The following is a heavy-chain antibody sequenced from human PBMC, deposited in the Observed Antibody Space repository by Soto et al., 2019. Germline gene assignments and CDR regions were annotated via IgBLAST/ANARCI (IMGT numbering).Heavy chain of an antibody. CDR1: VGSIITCDFS. CDR2: IYHEGST. Sequence: PSEPLSLTCSVSVGSIITCDFSWNGILQPPGKGLEWVGYIYHEGSTYYNPSLKGRATISVDRSKNYFSLKLSSVTAADTGVYFCARGRSTSGYPNFDPWGQGTLVTVSS. D-gene: IGHD3-22*01. CDR3: ARGRSTSGYPNFDP. V-gene: IGHV4-30-2*01. J-gene: IGHJ5*02.